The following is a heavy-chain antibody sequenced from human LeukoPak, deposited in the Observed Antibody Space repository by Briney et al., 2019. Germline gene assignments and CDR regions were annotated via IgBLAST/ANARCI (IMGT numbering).Heavy chain of an antibody. Sequence: GGSLRLSCAASGFPFSTYWMHWVRQAPGKGLVWVSRISSDGSSISYADSVKGRFTISRDNAKNTLYLQMNSLRIEDTAVYYCARGFSGWNFDYWGQGTLVTVSS. CDR2: ISSDGSSI. D-gene: IGHD6-19*01. CDR3: ARGFSGWNFDY. V-gene: IGHV3-74*01. J-gene: IGHJ4*02. CDR1: GFPFSTYW.